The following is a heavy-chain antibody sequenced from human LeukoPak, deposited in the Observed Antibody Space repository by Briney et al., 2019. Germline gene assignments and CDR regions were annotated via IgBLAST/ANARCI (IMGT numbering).Heavy chain of an antibody. Sequence: GASVKVSCKASGYTFTSYGISWVRQAPGQGLEWMGLISAYNGNTNYAQKLQGRGTMTTDTSTRTAYMELRSLRSDDTAVYYCARLDILVVPAVEPLQYWGQGTLVPVSS. D-gene: IGHD2-2*01. CDR2: ISAYNGNT. CDR3: ARLDILVVPAVEPLQY. J-gene: IGHJ4*02. V-gene: IGHV1-18*01. CDR1: GYTFTSYG.